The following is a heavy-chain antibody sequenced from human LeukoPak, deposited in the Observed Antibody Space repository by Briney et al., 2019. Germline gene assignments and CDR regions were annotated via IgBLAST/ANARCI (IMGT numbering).Heavy chain of an antibody. CDR3: ARGRQDVTMIVVVMTAVSYYLDV. Sequence: SETLSLTCAVYGGSFSGYYWTWIRQTPEQGLEWIGEMNPSGSTNYNPSLKSRVTISVDTSKNQFSLELSSVTAADTAVYYCARGRQDVTMIVVVMTAVSYYLDVWGKGTTVTVS. D-gene: IGHD3-22*01. J-gene: IGHJ6*03. CDR1: GGSFSGYY. CDR2: MNPSGST. V-gene: IGHV4-34*01.